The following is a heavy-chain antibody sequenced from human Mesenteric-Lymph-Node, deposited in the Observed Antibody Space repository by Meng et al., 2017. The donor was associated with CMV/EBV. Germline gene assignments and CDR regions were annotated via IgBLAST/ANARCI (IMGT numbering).Heavy chain of an antibody. CDR3: ARDIISRDGYKRPTDAFDI. V-gene: IGHV3-7*01. CDR1: GFRFTDFW. D-gene: IGHD5-24*01. J-gene: IGHJ3*02. Sequence: GGSLRLSCAASGFRFTDFWMSWARQAPGKGLEWVANIKPDGSEKNYVYSVKGRFTISRDNAKNSLYLQMNSLRAEDTGVYYCARDIISRDGYKRPTDAFDIWGQGTMVTVSS. CDR2: IKPDGSEK.